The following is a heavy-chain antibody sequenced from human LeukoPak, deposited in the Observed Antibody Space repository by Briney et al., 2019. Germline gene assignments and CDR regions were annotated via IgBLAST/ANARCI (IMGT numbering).Heavy chain of an antibody. V-gene: IGHV4-34*01. D-gene: IGHD4-17*01. CDR2: INHSGST. CDR3: ARPRYGTSDAFDI. J-gene: IGHJ3*02. Sequence: SETLSLTCAAYGGSFSGYYWSWIRQPPGKGLEWIGEINHSGSTNYNPSLKSRVTISVDTSKNQFSLKLSSVTAADTAVYYCARPRYGTSDAFDIWGEGTMVTVSS. CDR1: GGSFSGYY.